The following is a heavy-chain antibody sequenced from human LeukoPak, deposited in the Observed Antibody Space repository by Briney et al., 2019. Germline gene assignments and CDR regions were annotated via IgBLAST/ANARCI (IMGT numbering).Heavy chain of an antibody. CDR1: GYSFPSYW. V-gene: IGHV5-51*01. J-gene: IGHJ4*02. CDR3: ARHWMYDSSGYVDY. CDR2: IYPGDSDT. D-gene: IGHD3-22*01. Sequence: HGESLKISCKGSGYSFPSYWIGWVRQLPGKGLEWMGIIYPGDSDTRYSPSFQGQVTISADKSISTAYLQWSSLKASDTAMYYCARHWMYDSSGYVDYWGQGALVTVSS.